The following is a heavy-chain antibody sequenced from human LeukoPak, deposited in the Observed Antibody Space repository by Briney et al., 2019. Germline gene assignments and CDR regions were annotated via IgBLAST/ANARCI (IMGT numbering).Heavy chain of an antibody. CDR3: ARGPIFNNWFDP. J-gene: IGHJ5*02. V-gene: IGHV3-33*01. CDR1: GFTFSSYG. D-gene: IGHD3-3*01. Sequence: GRSLRLSCAASGFTFSSYGMHWVRQAPGKGLEWVAVIWYDGSNKYYADSVKGRFTISRDNSKNTLYLQMNSLRAEDTAVYYCARGPIFNNWFDPWGQGTLVTVSS. CDR2: IWYDGSNK.